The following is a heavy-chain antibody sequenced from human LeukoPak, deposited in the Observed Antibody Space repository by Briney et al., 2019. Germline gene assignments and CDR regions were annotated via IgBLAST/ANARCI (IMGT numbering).Heavy chain of an antibody. CDR1: RFTFSSYA. Sequence: GGSLRLSCAASRFTFSSYAMSWVRQAPGKGLEWVSAISGSGGSTYYADSVKGRFTISRDNSKNTLYLQMNSLRAEDTAVYYCAKAGCYDFWSGYCNFDYWGQGTLVTVSS. CDR3: AKAGCYDFWSGYCNFDY. V-gene: IGHV3-23*01. CDR2: ISGSGGST. J-gene: IGHJ4*02. D-gene: IGHD3-3*01.